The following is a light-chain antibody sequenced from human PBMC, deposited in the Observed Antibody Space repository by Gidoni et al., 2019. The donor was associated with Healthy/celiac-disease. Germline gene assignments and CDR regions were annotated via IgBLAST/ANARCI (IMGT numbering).Light chain of an antibody. CDR1: QRVSSSY. CDR2: DAS. CDR3: QQYGSSQT. Sequence: EIVLTQSPATLSLSPGERATLSCGASQRVSSSYLAWYQQKPGLAPRLLIYDASSRATGIPDRFSGSGSGTDFTLTISRLEPEDFAVYYCQQYGSSQTFGQGTKVEIK. V-gene: IGKV3D-20*01. J-gene: IGKJ1*01.